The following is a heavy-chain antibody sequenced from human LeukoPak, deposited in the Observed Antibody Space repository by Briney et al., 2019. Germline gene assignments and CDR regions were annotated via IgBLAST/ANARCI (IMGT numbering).Heavy chain of an antibody. CDR3: VGGDY. CDR2: INQDGSDK. J-gene: IGHJ4*02. Sequence: GGSLRLSCVASGFTFSNYWMSWVRQAPGKGLECVANINQDGSDKYYVDSVKGRFTISRDNTKNSLYLQMNSLRAEDTAVYYCVGGDYWGQGTLVTVSS. V-gene: IGHV3-7*01. CDR1: GFTFSNYW.